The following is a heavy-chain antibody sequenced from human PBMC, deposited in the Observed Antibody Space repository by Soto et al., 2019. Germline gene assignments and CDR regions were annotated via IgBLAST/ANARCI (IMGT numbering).Heavy chain of an antibody. CDR2: ISGSGGST. Sequence: QPGGSLRLSCAASGFTFSSYAMSWVRQAPGKGLEWVSAISGSGGSTYYADSVKGRFTISRDNSKNTLYLQMNSLRAEDTAVYYCAKKFRTTIFGVVIIPVWFDPWGQGTLVTSPQ. CDR1: GFTFSSYA. D-gene: IGHD3-3*01. V-gene: IGHV3-23*01. CDR3: AKKFRTTIFGVVIIPVWFDP. J-gene: IGHJ5*02.